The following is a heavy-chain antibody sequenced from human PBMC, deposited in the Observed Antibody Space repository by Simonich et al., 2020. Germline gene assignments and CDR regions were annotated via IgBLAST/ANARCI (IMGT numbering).Heavy chain of an antibody. CDR2: NKSKTDGGTT. J-gene: IGHJ4*02. CDR3: TTGGFGGNWGSAPFDY. V-gene: IGHV3-15*01. CDR1: GFPFSNAW. Sequence: EVQLVESGGGLVKPGGSLRLSCSASGFPFSNAWVSGVRQAPGKGREWVGRNKSKTDGGTTDYAAPVKGRFTISRDDSKNTLYLQMNSLKTEDTAVYYCTTGGFGGNWGSAPFDYWGQGTLVTVSS. D-gene: IGHD7-27*01.